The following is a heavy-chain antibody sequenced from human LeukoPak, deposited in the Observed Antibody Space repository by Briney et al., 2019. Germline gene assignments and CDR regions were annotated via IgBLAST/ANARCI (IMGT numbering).Heavy chain of an antibody. D-gene: IGHD5-18*01. CDR1: GGTFSSYA. Sequence: ASVKVSCKASGGTFSSYAISWVRQAPGQGLEWMGGIIPIFGTANYAQKFRGRVTITADESTSTAYMELSSLRSEDTAVYYCASMVNTAAIPYYYYYYMDVWGKGTTVTISS. V-gene: IGHV1-69*13. CDR3: ASMVNTAAIPYYYYYYMDV. J-gene: IGHJ6*03. CDR2: IIPIFGTA.